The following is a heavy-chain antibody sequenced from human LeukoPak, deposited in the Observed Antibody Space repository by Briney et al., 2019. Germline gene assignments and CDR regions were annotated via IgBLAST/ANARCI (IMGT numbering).Heavy chain of an antibody. V-gene: IGHV6-1*01. CDR1: GDSVSSNSAA. J-gene: IGHJ4*02. CDR2: TYYKSKWYN. CDR3: ARDGSYPNGDFDY. Sequence: SQTLSLTCAISGDSVSSNSAAWHWIRQSPSRGLEWLGRTYYKSKWYNDYAVSVKNRITINPDTSKNQFSLQLNSVTPEDTAVYYCARDGSYPNGDFDYWGQGTLVTVSS. D-gene: IGHD1-26*01.